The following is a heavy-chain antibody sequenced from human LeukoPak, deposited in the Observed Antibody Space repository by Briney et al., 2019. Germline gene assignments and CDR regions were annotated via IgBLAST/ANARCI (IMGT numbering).Heavy chain of an antibody. D-gene: IGHD1-1*01. V-gene: IGHV1-8*03. CDR2: MNPNSGNT. CDR1: GYTFTSYD. Sequence: ASVKVSCKASGYTFTSYDINWVRQATGQGLEWMGWMNPNSGNTGYAQKFQGRVTITRNTSISTAYVELSSLRSEDTAVYYCARFTGTEDAFDIWGQGTMVTVSS. CDR3: ARFTGTEDAFDI. J-gene: IGHJ3*02.